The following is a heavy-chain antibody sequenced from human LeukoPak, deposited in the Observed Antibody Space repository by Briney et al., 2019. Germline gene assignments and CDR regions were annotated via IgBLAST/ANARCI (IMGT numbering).Heavy chain of an antibody. J-gene: IGHJ6*03. D-gene: IGHD3-10*01. CDR1: RFTFSTYG. V-gene: IGHV3-21*01. CDR2: ISSGSSYI. CDR3: AREAQGSGLPGLSRYYYMDV. Sequence: GGSLRLSCAASRFTFSTYGMNWVRQAPGKGLEWVSSISSGSSYIYYADSVKGRFTISRDNAKNSLYLQMNRLRAEDTAVYFCAREAQGSGLPGLSRYYYMDVWGKGTTVTVSS.